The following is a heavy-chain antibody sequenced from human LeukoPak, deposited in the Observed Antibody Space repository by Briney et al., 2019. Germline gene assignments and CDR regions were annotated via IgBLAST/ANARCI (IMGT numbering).Heavy chain of an antibody. CDR2: LDRESGET. D-gene: IGHD2-2*03. J-gene: IGHJ5*02. Sequence: ASVKVSCKVSGSALSDLAMQWVRQVPGKGLEWMGGLDRESGETLYSDKFQGRVTMAQDTSTDTAYMDLTSLTSEDTAVYYCATGHSTGYHYWFDHWGQGTLVTVSS. CDR1: GSALSDLA. V-gene: IGHV1-24*01. CDR3: ATGHSTGYHYWFDH.